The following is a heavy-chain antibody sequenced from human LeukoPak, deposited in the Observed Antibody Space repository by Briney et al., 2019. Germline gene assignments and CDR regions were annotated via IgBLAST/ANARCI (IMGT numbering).Heavy chain of an antibody. J-gene: IGHJ4*02. CDR2: ISTGGSTI. CDR3: ARGGGSFDFDY. D-gene: IGHD1-26*01. CDR1: GFTFRGYE. V-gene: IGHV3-48*03. Sequence: GGSLRLSCVASGFTFRGYEMNWVSQAPGKGLEWISYISTGGSTIFYADSVKGRFTISRDNARNSLYLQMNSLRVEDTAVYYCARGGGSFDFDYWGQGTLVTVSS.